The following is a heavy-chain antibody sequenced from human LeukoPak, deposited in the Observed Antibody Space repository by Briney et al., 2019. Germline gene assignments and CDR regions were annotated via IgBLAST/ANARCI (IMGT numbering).Heavy chain of an antibody. V-gene: IGHV3-23*01. Sequence: PGGSLRLSCAASGFTFSNYAMSWVRQAPGKGLEWVSTISISSETTYYADSVKGRFTISRDNSKNTLYLQMNSLRAEDTAVYYCASHLKQWLVGNLDYWGQGTLVTVSS. D-gene: IGHD6-19*01. CDR1: GFTFSNYA. J-gene: IGHJ4*02. CDR3: ASHLKQWLVGNLDY. CDR2: ISISSETT.